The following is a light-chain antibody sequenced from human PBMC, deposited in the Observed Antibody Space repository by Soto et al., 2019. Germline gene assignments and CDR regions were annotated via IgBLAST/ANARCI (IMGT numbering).Light chain of an antibody. V-gene: IGLV2-23*01. J-gene: IGLJ1*01. CDR1: SSDVGTNNL. CDR2: EGS. CDR3: CSYAGNYSPV. Sequence: VLAQPASVSGSPGQSITISCTGTSSDVGTNNLVSWYQQHPGKAPKFVIYEGSKRPSGVSNRFSGSKSGNTASLTISGLQAEDEADYYCCSYAGNYSPVFGTGTKVTVL.